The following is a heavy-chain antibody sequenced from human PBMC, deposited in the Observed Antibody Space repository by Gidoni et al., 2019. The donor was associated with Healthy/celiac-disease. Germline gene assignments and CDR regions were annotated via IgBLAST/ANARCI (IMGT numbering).Heavy chain of an antibody. Sequence: EVQLVESGGGLVQPGRSLRLSCAASGFTFDDYAMHWVRQAPGKGLEWVSGISWNSGSIGYADSVKGRFTISRDNAKNSLYLQMNSLRAEDTALYYCAKDINDFWSGYDYWGQGTLVTVSS. CDR1: GFTFDDYA. CDR3: AKDINDFWSGYDY. J-gene: IGHJ4*02. CDR2: ISWNSGSI. V-gene: IGHV3-9*01. D-gene: IGHD3-3*01.